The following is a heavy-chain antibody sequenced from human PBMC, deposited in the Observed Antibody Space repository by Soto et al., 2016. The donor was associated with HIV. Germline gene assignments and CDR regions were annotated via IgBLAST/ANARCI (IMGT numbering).Heavy chain of an antibody. J-gene: IGHJ4*02. CDR3: AREVKTISMIRGSLDY. Sequence: EVQLVESGGGLVQPGGSLRLSCAASGFTFSSYNMNWVRQAPGKGLEWVSSISSIGSTIYYADSVKGRFTISRDNGKNSLYLQMNSLRAEDTAVYYCAREVKTISMIRGSLDYWGQGTLVTVSS. D-gene: IGHD3-10*01. CDR1: GFTFSSYN. CDR2: ISSIGSTI. V-gene: IGHV3-48*03.